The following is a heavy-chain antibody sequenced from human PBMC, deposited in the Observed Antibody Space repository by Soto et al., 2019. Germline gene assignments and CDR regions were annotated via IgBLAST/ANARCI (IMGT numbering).Heavy chain of an antibody. V-gene: IGHV4-30-4*01. J-gene: IGHJ4*02. CDR1: GGSISSGDYY. D-gene: IGHD2-15*01. CDR2: VYYSGST. Sequence: QVQLQESGPGLVKPSQTLSLTCTVSGGSISSGDYYWSWIRQPPGKGLEWVAYVYYSGSTYYNPSLRSRVTTSIDTSKNQFFLNLNSVTAADTAVYYCARDRRVEMATLDCWGQGTLVTVSS. CDR3: ARDRRVEMATLDC.